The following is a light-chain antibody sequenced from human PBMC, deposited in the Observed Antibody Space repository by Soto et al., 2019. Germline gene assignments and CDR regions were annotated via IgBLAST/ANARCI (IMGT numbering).Light chain of an antibody. CDR3: SSHASGSTPI. V-gene: IGLV2-14*03. CDR1: SSDVGAYNH. Sequence: QSALTQPASVSGSPGQSTTISCTGTSSDVGAYNHISWYQQHPGKAPKLLIYDVSNRPSGLSNRFSGSKSGNTASLTIAGLQADDEADYYCSSHASGSTPIFGGGTKLTVL. J-gene: IGLJ2*01. CDR2: DVS.